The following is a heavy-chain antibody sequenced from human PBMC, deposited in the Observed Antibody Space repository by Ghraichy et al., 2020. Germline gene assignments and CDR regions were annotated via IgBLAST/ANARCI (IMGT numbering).Heavy chain of an antibody. D-gene: IGHD4-23*01. Sequence: ASVKVSCKASGYTFTSYYMHWVRQAPGQGLEWMGIINPSGGSTSYAQKFQGRVTMTRDTSTSTVYMELSSLRSEDTAVYYCASVYGGNPPLRSSPTAALGYWGQGTLVTVSS. CDR2: INPSGGST. V-gene: IGHV1-46*01. CDR3: ASVYGGNPPLRSSPTAALGY. J-gene: IGHJ4*02. CDR1: GYTFTSYY.